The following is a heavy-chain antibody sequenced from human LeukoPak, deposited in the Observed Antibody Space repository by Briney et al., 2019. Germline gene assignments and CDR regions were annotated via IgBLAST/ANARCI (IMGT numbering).Heavy chain of an antibody. V-gene: IGHV3-21*01. J-gene: IGHJ4*02. Sequence: GGSLRLSCAASGFIFSDYSMNWVRQAPGKGLEWVASISISGSSIYYADSVKGRFTISRDNAKNSLYLQMNSLRVDDTAVYYCARSSWDEYYLDYWGQGTLVSVSS. CDR1: GFIFSDYS. CDR2: ISISGSSI. D-gene: IGHD6-13*01. CDR3: ARSSWDEYYLDY.